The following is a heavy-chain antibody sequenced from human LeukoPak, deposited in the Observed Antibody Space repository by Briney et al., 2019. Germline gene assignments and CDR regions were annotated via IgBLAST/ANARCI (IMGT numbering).Heavy chain of an antibody. D-gene: IGHD2-15*01. CDR3: AKGSGSSCYSPCDY. Sequence: GGSLRLSCAASGFIFSNYAMSWVRQAPGKGLEWVSVICANDGNTYYADAVKGRFTISRDNSKDTLYLQMDSLRAEDTAVYYCAKGSGSSCYSPCDYWGQGILVTVSS. CDR1: GFIFSNYA. CDR2: ICANDGNT. V-gene: IGHV3-23*01. J-gene: IGHJ4*02.